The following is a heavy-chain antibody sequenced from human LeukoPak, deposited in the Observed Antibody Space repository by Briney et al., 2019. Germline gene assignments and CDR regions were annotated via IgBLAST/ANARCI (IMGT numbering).Heavy chain of an antibody. Sequence: PSETLSLTCAVSGGSISSNNWWSWVRQPPGKGLEWIGRIYTSGSTNYNPSLKSRVTMSVDTSKNQFSLKLSSVTAADTAVYYCARDRYYYDSSGYPGLDYWGQGTLVTVSS. CDR1: GGSISSNNW. CDR3: ARDRYYYDSSGYPGLDY. J-gene: IGHJ4*02. D-gene: IGHD3-22*01. CDR2: IYTSGST. V-gene: IGHV4-4*02.